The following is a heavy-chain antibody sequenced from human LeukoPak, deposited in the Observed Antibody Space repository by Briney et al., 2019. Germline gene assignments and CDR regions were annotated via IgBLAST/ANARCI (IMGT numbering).Heavy chain of an antibody. CDR1: GFTFSSYW. V-gene: IGHV3-7*01. Sequence: GGSLRLSCAASGFTFSSYWMSWVRQAPGKGLEWVANIKQDGSEKYYVDSVKGRFTISRDNARNSLYLQMNSLRAEDTAVYYCAREADTAMASFDYWGQGTLVTVSS. J-gene: IGHJ4*02. D-gene: IGHD5-18*01. CDR3: AREADTAMASFDY. CDR2: IKQDGSEK.